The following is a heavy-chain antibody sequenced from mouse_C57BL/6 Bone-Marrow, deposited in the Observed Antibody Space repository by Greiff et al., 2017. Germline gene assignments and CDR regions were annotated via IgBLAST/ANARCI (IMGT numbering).Heavy chain of an antibody. CDR1: GFSLTSYG. D-gene: IGHD1-1*01. Sequence: QVQLKESGPGLVQPSQSLSITCTVSGFSLTSYGVHWVRQSPGKGLEWLGVIWRGGSTDYNAAFMSRLSITKDNSKSQVFFKMNSLQADDTAIYYCAKGRLLRYPGYFDVWGTGTTVTVSS. CDR3: AKGRLLRYPGYFDV. CDR2: IWRGGST. J-gene: IGHJ1*03. V-gene: IGHV2-5*01.